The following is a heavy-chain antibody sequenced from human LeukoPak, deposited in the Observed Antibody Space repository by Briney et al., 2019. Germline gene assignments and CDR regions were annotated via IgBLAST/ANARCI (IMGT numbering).Heavy chain of an antibody. D-gene: IGHD2-8*01. CDR1: GDSISSGGYY. V-gene: IGHV4-30-2*01. Sequence: PSETLSLTCTVSGDSISSGGYYWSWIRQPPGKGLEWIGYIYHSGSTYYNPSLKSRVTISVDRSKNQFSLKLSSVTAADTAVYYCAREEPSHVLGRFDYWGQGTLVTVSS. J-gene: IGHJ4*02. CDR3: AREEPSHVLGRFDY. CDR2: IYHSGST.